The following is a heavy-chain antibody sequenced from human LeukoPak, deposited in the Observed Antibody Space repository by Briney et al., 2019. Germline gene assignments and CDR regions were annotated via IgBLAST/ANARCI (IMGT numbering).Heavy chain of an antibody. J-gene: IGHJ4*02. V-gene: IGHV1-24*01. CDR1: GYTLTELS. D-gene: IGHD5-12*01. CDR2: FDPEDGET. CDR3: ATGKRLRFILDY. Sequence: GASVKVSCKVSGYTLTELSMHWVRQAPGKGLEWMGGFDPEDGETIYAQKFQGRVTMTEDTSTDTAYMELSSLRSEDTAVYYCATGKRLRFILDYWGQGTLVTVSS.